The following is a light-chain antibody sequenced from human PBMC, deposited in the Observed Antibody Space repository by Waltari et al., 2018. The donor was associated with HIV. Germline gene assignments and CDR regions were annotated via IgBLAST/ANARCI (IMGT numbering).Light chain of an antibody. CDR3: QQSYSSPNN. V-gene: IGKV1-39*01. J-gene: IGKJ2*01. CDR2: AAS. CDR1: QSISSH. Sequence: DIQMTQSPSSLSASLGDRVTITCRASQSISSHLNWYQHKPGEAHKVLIYAASSLRSDVAARFSCSGSGTDFTLTISSLKLEDFATYYCQQSYSSPNNFGQG.